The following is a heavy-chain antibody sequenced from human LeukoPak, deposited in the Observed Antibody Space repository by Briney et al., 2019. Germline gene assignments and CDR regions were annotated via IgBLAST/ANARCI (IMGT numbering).Heavy chain of an antibody. V-gene: IGHV4-4*02. CDR2: IYHSGSS. CDR3: KAGSSGYPFDY. D-gene: IGHD3-22*01. J-gene: IGHJ4*02. CDR1: GVSISSNNW. Sequence: SGTLSLTCAVSGVSISSNNWWNWVRQPPGKGLEWIGEIYHSGSSNYNPSLKSRVTISVDKSKNQLSLKLSSVTAADTAVYYCKAGSSGYPFDYWGQGTLVTVSS.